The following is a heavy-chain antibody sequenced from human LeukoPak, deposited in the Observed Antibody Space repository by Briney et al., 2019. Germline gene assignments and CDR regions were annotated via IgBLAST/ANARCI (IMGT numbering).Heavy chain of an antibody. CDR3: AREAYASGSFRTDYYYMDV. CDR1: GYTCTSYY. Sequence: ASVKVSCKASGYTCTSYYMHWVRQAPGQGLEWMGISNPSGGSTSYAQKFQGRVTMTRDMSTSTAYMELSRLRSDDTAVYYCAREAYASGSFRTDYYYMDVWGKGTTVTISS. V-gene: IGHV1-46*01. CDR2: SNPSGGST. J-gene: IGHJ6*03. D-gene: IGHD3-10*01.